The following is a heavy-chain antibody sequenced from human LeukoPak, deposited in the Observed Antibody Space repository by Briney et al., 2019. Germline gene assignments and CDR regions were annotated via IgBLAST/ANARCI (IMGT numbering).Heavy chain of an antibody. D-gene: IGHD1-26*01. V-gene: IGHV3-23*01. Sequence: GGSLRLSCAASGFTFSSYWMNWARQAPGKGLEWVSLISQTGGDTYYADSVKGRFTISRDNSKNTLFLQMSSLRAEDTAVYYCAKDLRGAGFDYWGQGNLVTVSS. CDR1: GFTFSSYW. J-gene: IGHJ4*02. CDR3: AKDLRGAGFDY. CDR2: ISQTGGDT.